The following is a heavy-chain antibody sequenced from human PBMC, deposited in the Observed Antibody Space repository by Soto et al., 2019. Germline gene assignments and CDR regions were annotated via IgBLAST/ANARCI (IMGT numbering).Heavy chain of an antibody. CDR3: ARDRIALNAFDI. V-gene: IGHV3-33*01. J-gene: IGHJ3*02. CDR1: GFTFSIYG. Sequence: GGSLRLSCAASGFTFSIYGMHGVRQAPGKGLEWVAVIWYDGSNKYYADSVKGRFTISRDNSKNTLYLQMNSLRAEDTAVYYCARDRIALNAFDIWGQGTMVTVSS. CDR2: IWYDGSNK.